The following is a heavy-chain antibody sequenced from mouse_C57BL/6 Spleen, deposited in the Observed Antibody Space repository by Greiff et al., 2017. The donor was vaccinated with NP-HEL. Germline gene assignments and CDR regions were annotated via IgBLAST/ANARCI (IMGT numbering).Heavy chain of an antibody. CDR2: IDPSDSYT. V-gene: IGHV1-50*01. CDR1: GYTFTSYW. Sequence: QVQLKEPGAELVKPGASVKLSCKASGYTFTSYWMQWVKQRPGQGLEWIGEIDPSDSYTNYNQKFKGKATLTVDTSSSTAYMQLSSLTSEDSAVFYCALTGTPFAYWGQGTLVTVSA. J-gene: IGHJ3*01. D-gene: IGHD4-1*01. CDR3: ALTGTPFAY.